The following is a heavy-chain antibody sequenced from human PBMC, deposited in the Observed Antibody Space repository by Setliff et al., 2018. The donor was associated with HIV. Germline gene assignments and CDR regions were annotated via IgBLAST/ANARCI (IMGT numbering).Heavy chain of an antibody. CDR3: ARDMTTVTYYYYYYYMDV. Sequence: PSETLSLTCTVSGGSVSSGSYFWSWIRQPAGKGLEWIGHIFTSGSTSYNPSLKSRLTISVDTSKNQFSLKMSSVTAADTAMYYCARDMTTVTYYYYYYYMDVWGKGTTVTVSS. CDR1: GGSVSSGSYF. J-gene: IGHJ6*03. CDR2: IFTSGST. D-gene: IGHD4-17*01. V-gene: IGHV4-61*09.